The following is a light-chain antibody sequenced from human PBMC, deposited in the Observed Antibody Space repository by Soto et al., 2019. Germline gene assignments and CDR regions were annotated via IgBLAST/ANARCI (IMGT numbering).Light chain of an antibody. CDR3: QQYGSSPPYT. V-gene: IGKV3-20*01. CDR1: QSVSNNY. Sequence: EVVLTQSPGTLSLSPGERATLSCRASQSVSNNYFAWYQQKPGQAPRLLIFGSSDRATGIPDIFSGSGSGTDFTLTISRLEPEDFAVYYCQQYGSSPPYTFGRGTKLEIK. J-gene: IGKJ2*01. CDR2: GSS.